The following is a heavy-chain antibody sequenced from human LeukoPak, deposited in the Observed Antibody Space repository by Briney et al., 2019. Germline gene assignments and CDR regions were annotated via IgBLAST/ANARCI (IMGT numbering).Heavy chain of an antibody. J-gene: IGHJ4*02. CDR1: GSTFTRYY. Sequence: ASVKVSCKASGSTFTRYYMHWVRQPPGQGLEWMGWINPNSGGTNYAQKLQGRVGMTRDASISTDYLELSRLRSDDTAVYYCASEVERGSGYYPHLFDYWGQGTLVTVSS. CDR3: ASEVERGSGYYPHLFDY. V-gene: IGHV1-2*02. D-gene: IGHD3-22*01. CDR2: INPNSGGT.